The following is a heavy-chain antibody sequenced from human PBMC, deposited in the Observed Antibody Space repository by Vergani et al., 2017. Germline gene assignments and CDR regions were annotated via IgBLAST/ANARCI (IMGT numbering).Heavy chain of an antibody. V-gene: IGHV3-23*01. CDR2: ISGSGGST. D-gene: IGHD2-15*01. CDR3: AKDVYCSGGSCYPRGYYYYGMDV. Sequence: EVQLLESGGGLVQPGGSLRLSCAASGFTFSSYAMSWVRPAPGKGLEWVSAISGSGGSTYYADSVKGRFTISRDNSKNTLDLQMNSLRAEDTAVYYCAKDVYCSGGSCYPRGYYYYGMDVWGQGTTVTVSS. CDR1: GFTFSSYA. J-gene: IGHJ6*02.